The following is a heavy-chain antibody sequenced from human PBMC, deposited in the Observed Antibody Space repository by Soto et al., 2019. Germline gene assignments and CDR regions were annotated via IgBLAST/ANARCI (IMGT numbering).Heavy chain of an antibody. J-gene: IGHJ4*02. CDR1: GFTLSSYW. Sequence: GGSLRLSCGASGFTLSSYWMHWVRQAPGKGLVWVSRINDDGSSTSYVDSVKGRFTISRDNAKNTLYLQMTSLRVEDTAVYYCARGYCSSTSCYSVYLDDWGQGTQVTVSS. CDR3: ARGYCSSTSCYSVYLDD. CDR2: INDDGSST. V-gene: IGHV3-74*01. D-gene: IGHD2-2*01.